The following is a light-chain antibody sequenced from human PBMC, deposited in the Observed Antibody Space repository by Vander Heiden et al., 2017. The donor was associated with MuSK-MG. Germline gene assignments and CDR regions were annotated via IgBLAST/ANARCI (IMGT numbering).Light chain of an antibody. V-gene: IGLV3-1*01. CDR1: KLGNQY. CDR3: QAWDSSAVV. Sequence: SYELTQPPSASVSPGPTASITCSGTKLGNQYAFWYQPRPGQSPVLGIYQDTKRPSGIPERFSGSNSGNTATLTISGTQSMDEADYYCQAWDSSAVVFGGGTKLTVL. J-gene: IGLJ2*01. CDR2: QDT.